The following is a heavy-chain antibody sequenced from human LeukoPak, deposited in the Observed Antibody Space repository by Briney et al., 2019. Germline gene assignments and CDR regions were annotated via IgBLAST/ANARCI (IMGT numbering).Heavy chain of an antibody. CDR2: IYYSGST. V-gene: IGHV4-39*01. Sequence: SETLSLTCTVSGGSISSSSYYWGWIRQPPGKGLKWIGSIYYSGSTYYNPSLKSRVTISVDTSKNQFSLKLSSVTAADTAVYYCASLPGPETYYYGSGSYSFDYWGQGTLVTVSS. D-gene: IGHD3-10*01. CDR1: GGSISSSSYY. CDR3: ASLPGPETYYYGSGSYSFDY. J-gene: IGHJ4*02.